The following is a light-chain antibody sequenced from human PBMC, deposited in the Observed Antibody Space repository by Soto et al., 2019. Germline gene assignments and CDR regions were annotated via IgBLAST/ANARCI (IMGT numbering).Light chain of an antibody. V-gene: IGKV3-20*01. CDR2: GAS. CDR3: QQYRSSPALT. J-gene: IGKJ4*01. Sequence: EIVLTQSPGTLSLSPGERATLSCRASQSVSSSYLAWYQQKPGQAPRLLIYGASSRATGIPDGFSGSGSGTDFTLTISRLEPEDFAVYYCQQYRSSPALTFGGGTKVEIK. CDR1: QSVSSSY.